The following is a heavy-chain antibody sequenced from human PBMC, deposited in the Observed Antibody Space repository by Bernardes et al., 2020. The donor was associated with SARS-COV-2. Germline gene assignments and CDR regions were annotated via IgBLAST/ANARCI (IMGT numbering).Heavy chain of an antibody. J-gene: IGHJ4*02. V-gene: IGHV3-23*01. CDR3: AKGPARGTYYFDS. Sequence: GGCLSPPSAASGFTFYSYAMSWVRPAPGKGLEWVAGITYNSDNTYYTDSVKGRFTISRDNSKNTLFLRMNSLGAEDTAVYSCAKGPARGTYYFDSWGQGTLVTVSS. CDR1: GFTFYSYA. CDR2: ITYNSDNT. D-gene: IGHD1-26*01.